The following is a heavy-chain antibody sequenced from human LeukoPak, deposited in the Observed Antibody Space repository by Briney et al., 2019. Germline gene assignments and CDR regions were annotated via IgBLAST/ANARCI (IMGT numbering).Heavy chain of an antibody. D-gene: IGHD6-25*01. Sequence: GGSLRLSCAAFGFTFSSYEMNWVRQAPGKGLEWVSYISGSGSTIYYADSVKGRFTISRDNAKSSLLLQMNSLRGEDTAVYYCARGRLAANWGQGTLVTVSS. CDR1: GFTFSSYE. CDR2: ISGSGSTI. CDR3: ARGRLAAN. J-gene: IGHJ4*02. V-gene: IGHV3-48*03.